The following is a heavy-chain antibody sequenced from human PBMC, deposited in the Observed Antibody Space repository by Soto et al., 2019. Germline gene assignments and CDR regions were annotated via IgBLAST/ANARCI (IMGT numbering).Heavy chain of an antibody. V-gene: IGHV3-30-3*01. CDR2: ISYDGSQT. J-gene: IGHJ4*02. D-gene: IGHD6-6*01. CDR1: GFTFGTYA. CDR3: ARERLADYFDY. Sequence: SLRLSCEASGFTFGTYAFHWVRQAPGKVLEWVAVISYDGSQTDYADSVRGRFTISRDNSKNTLYLQMNSLRPEDTAVYYCARERLADYFDYLGQGTLVTVSS.